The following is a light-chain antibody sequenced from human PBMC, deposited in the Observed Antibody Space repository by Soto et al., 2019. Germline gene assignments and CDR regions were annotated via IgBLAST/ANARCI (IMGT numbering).Light chain of an antibody. V-gene: IGLV2-14*01. CDR2: EVS. J-gene: IGLJ1*01. Sequence: QSALTQPASVSGSPGQSITISCTGTSSDIGGYNYVSWYQQHPGKAPKLMLYEVSNRPSGVSNRFSGSKSGNTASLTITGLQAEDEADYYRNSYTSSSTLYVFGTGTKLTVL. CDR3: NSYTSSSTLYV. CDR1: SSDIGGYNY.